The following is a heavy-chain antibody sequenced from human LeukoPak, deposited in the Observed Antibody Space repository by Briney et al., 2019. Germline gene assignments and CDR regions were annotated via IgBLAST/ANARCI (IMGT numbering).Heavy chain of an antibody. CDR2: IHPGDSDT. CDR1: GYSFTNYW. J-gene: IGHJ4*02. Sequence: RGESLKISCKVSGYSFTNYWIGWVRQMPGKGLEWMGIIHPGDSDTRYSPSFQGQVTISVDKSISTAYLQWSSLKAADTAMYYCARSSAPFYCSHGVCSSSDYWGQGTLVTVSS. D-gene: IGHD2-8*01. CDR3: ARSSAPFYCSHGVCSSSDY. V-gene: IGHV5-51*01.